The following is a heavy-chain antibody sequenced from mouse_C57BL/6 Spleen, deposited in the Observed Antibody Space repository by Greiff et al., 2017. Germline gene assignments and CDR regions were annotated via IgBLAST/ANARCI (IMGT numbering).Heavy chain of an antibody. CDR1: GFTFSNYW. V-gene: IGHV6-3*01. J-gene: IGHJ3*01. Sequence: EVKLQESGGGLVQPGGSMKLSCVASGFTFSNYWMNWVRQSPEKGLEWVAQIRLKSDNYATHYAESVKGRFTISRDDSKSSVYLQMNNESADDYGIYYRRGPAWFAYWGQGTPLTVSA. CDR2: IRLKSDNYAT. CDR3: RGPAWFAY.